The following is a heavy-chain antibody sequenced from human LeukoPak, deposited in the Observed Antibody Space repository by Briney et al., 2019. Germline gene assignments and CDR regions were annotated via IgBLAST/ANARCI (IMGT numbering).Heavy chain of an antibody. CDR1: GYDFTSHG. V-gene: IGHV1-18*01. CDR2: ISPYNGDT. Sequence: APVKVSCKTSGYDFTSHGIFWVRQAPGQGLEWMGWISPYNGDTKVGQTFQGRVTMTTDTPTTTAYMELRRLRFDDTAVYYCARVGLGIGWYSDLWGRGTLVTVFS. CDR3: ARVGLGIGWYSDL. J-gene: IGHJ2*01. D-gene: IGHD3/OR15-3a*01.